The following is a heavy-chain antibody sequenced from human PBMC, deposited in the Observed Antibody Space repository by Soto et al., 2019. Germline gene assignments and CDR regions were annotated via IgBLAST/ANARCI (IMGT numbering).Heavy chain of an antibody. J-gene: IGHJ6*02. CDR1: GYTFTGYY. D-gene: IGHD6-6*01. V-gene: IGHV1-2*02. CDR3: ARESSGSSIHYYGMDV. CDR2: INPNSGGT. Sequence: ASVKVSCKASGYTFTGYYMHWVRQAPGQGLEWMGWINPNSGGTNYAQKFQGRVTMTRDTSISTAYMELSRLRSDDTAVYYCARESSGSSIHYYGMDVWGQGTTVTVSS.